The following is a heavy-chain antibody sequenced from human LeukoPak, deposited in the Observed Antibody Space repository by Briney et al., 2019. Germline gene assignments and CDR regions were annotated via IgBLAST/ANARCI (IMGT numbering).Heavy chain of an antibody. Sequence: GGSLRLSCAASGFTFSSYAMSWVRQAPGKGLEWVSAISGSGGSTYYADSVKGRFTISRDNSKNTLYLQMNSLRAEDTAVYYCAKDRYYDFWSGYGDYWGQGTLVTVSS. J-gene: IGHJ4*02. CDR1: GFTFSSYA. CDR2: ISGSGGST. CDR3: AKDRYYDFWSGYGDY. V-gene: IGHV3-23*01. D-gene: IGHD3-3*01.